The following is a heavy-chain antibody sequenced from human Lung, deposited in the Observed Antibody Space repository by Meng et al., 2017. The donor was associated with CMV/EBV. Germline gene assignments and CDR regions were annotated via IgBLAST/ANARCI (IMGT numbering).Heavy chain of an antibody. CDR3: ARDRYSGSSDAFDI. D-gene: IGHD1-26*01. J-gene: IGHJ3*02. CDR1: GFTFSSYS. V-gene: IGHV3-21*01. Sequence: GESLKISCAASGFTFSSYSMNWVRQAPGKGLEWVSSISSSSSYIYYADSVRGRFTISRDNAKNSLYLQMNSLRAEDTAVYYCARDRYSGSSDAFDIWGQGTMVTFSS. CDR2: ISSSSSYI.